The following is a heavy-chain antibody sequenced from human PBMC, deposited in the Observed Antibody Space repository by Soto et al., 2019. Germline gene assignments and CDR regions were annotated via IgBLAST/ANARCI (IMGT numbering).Heavy chain of an antibody. V-gene: IGHV1-18*01. CDR3: ARMGGIVEADNWFDP. J-gene: IGHJ5*02. Sequence: QVQLVQSGAEVKKPAASVKVSCKSSGYTFTSYGFIWVRQAPGQGLEWVRWINPYNGNTKYAQKLQGRVTMTTDTSTSTAYMELGSVRSDDTARYYCARMGGIVEADNWFDPWGQGTLVTVSS. D-gene: IGHD1-26*01. CDR1: GYTFTSYG. CDR2: INPYNGNT.